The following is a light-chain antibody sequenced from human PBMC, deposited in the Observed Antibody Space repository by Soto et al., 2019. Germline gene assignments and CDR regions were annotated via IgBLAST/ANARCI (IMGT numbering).Light chain of an antibody. CDR3: QQYYTSPLT. CDR1: QTVLHSPNNKNY. J-gene: IGKJ2*01. V-gene: IGKV4-1*01. CDR2: WAS. Sequence: DIEMTPSPDSLPVSLGERATINCKSSQTVLHSPNNKNYLAWYQQRPGQPPKLLIYWASTRESGVPDRFSGSGSGTDFTLTISSLQAEDVAVYYCQQYYTSPLTFGQGTKLEIK.